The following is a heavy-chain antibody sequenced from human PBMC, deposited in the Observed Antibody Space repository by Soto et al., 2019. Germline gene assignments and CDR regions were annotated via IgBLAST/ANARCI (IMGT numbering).Heavy chain of an antibody. CDR1: GFTFSSYA. CDR3: ARVSGSYSTADAFDI. V-gene: IGHV3-30-3*01. J-gene: IGHJ3*02. D-gene: IGHD1-26*01. Sequence: QVQLVESGGGVVQPGRSLRLSCAASGFTFSSYAMHWVRQAPGKGLEWVAVISYDGSNKYYADSVKGRFTISRDNSKNTLYLQMNSLRAEDTAVYYCARVSGSYSTADAFDIWGQGTMVTVSS. CDR2: ISYDGSNK.